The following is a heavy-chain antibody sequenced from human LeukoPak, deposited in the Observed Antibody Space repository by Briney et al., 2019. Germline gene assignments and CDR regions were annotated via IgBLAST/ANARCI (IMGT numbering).Heavy chain of an antibody. CDR2: IIPILGIA. J-gene: IGHJ4*02. CDR1: GGTFSSYA. V-gene: IGHV1-69*04. Sequence: SVKVSCKASGGTFSSYAISWVRQAPGQGLEWMGRIIPILGIANYAQKFQGRVTITADKSTSTAYMELSSLRSEDTAVYYCARGGTIAAAGNDYWGQGTLVTVSS. D-gene: IGHD6-13*01. CDR3: ARGGTIAAAGNDY.